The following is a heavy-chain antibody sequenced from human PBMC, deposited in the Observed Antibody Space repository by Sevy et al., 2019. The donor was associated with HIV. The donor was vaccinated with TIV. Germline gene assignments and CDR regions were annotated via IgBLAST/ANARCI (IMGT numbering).Heavy chain of an antibody. CDR3: ARKSGSDWYLDY. D-gene: IGHD2-21*02. CDR1: GFIFSRYG. V-gene: IGHV3-33*01. J-gene: IGHJ4*02. Sequence: GGSLRLSCKASGFIFSRYGVHWVRQAPGKGLEWVASIFNDGKTKYYGDSVKGRFTISRDDSKNTLYLQMDSLRAEDTAVYYCARKSGSDWYLDYRGQGTLVTVSS. CDR2: IFNDGKTK.